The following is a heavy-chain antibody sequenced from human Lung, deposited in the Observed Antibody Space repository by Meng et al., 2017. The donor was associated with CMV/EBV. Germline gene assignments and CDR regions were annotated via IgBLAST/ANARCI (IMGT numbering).Heavy chain of an antibody. CDR3: AKDGVVIPEGGMDV. CDR2: ISGSGGST. CDR1: GFNFTSDA. D-gene: IGHD2-2*01. V-gene: IGHV3-23*01. J-gene: IGHJ6*02. Sequence: SCAASGFNFTSDAMSWVRQAPGKGEEWVSAISGSGGSTYYAESVKGRFTISRDNSKNTRYLQMNSLRAEDTAVYYCAKDGVVIPEGGMDVWGQGTTVTVSS.